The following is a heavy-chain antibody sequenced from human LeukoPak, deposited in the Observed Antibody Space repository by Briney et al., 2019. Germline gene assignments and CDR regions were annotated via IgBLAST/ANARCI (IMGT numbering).Heavy chain of an antibody. CDR3: ARDPLYDFWSGYAGYYGMDV. CDR1: EGTFSSYA. J-gene: IGHJ6*02. CDR2: IIPIFGTA. V-gene: IGHV1-69*13. D-gene: IGHD3-3*01. Sequence: SVKVSCKASEGTFSSYAISWVRQAPGQGLEWMGGIIPIFGTANYAQKFQGRVTITADESTSTAYMELSSLRSEGTAVYYCARDPLYDFWSGYAGYYGMDVWGQGTTVTVSS.